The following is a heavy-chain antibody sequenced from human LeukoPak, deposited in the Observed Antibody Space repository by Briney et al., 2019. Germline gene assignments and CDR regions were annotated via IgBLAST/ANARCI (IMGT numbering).Heavy chain of an antibody. CDR1: AGTFSSYA. Sequence: SVTVSSTASAGTFSSYAISGVRQAPGQGLEWMGGIIPIFGTANYAQKFQGRVTITTDESTSTAYMELSSLRSEDTAVYYCAARRNWFDPWGQGTLVTVSS. CDR2: IIPIFGTA. V-gene: IGHV1-69*05. CDR3: AARRNWFDP. J-gene: IGHJ5*02.